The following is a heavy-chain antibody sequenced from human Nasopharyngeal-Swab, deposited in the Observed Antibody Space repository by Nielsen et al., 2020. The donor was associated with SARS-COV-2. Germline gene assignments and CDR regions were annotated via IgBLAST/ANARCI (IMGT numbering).Heavy chain of an antibody. CDR1: GFIVSSNY. CDR2: VYPGGST. D-gene: IGHD4/OR15-4a*01. Sequence: SLKLSCAASGFIVSSNYMNWVRQAHGEWLEWVSTVYPGGSTSYADSVEGRFILSRDNSNLYLQMNSLRADDTAVYYCAREVRGYIDYWGQGTLVTVSS. V-gene: IGHV3-53*01. CDR3: AREVRGYIDY. J-gene: IGHJ4*01.